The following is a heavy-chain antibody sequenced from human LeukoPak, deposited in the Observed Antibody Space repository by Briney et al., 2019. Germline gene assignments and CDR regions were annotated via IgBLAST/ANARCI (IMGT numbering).Heavy chain of an antibody. CDR3: AKGAKTPDHPGRGPVQDY. D-gene: IGHD3-10*01. CDR1: GFTFSSYG. V-gene: IGHV3-30*02. CDR2: IRYDGSNK. J-gene: IGHJ4*02. Sequence: GGSLRLSCAASGFTFSSYGMHWVRQAPGKGLEWVAFIRYDGSNKYYADSVKGRFTISRDNSKNTLYLQMNSLRAEDTAVYYCAKGAKTPDHPGRGPVQDYWGQGTLVTVSS.